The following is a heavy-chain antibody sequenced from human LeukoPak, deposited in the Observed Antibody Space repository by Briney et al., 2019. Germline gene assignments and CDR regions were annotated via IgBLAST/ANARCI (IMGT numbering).Heavy chain of an antibody. Sequence: GGSLRLSCAVSGFIFSSYGMFWVRQAPGKGLEWVALISYDGSNKYYADSVKGRFTISRDNSKNTLYLQMNSLRAEDKAVYYCARGDSYYDAIDYWGQGTLVTVSS. CDR2: ISYDGSNK. CDR3: ARGDSYYDAIDY. V-gene: IGHV3-30*03. D-gene: IGHD3-22*01. CDR1: GFIFSSYG. J-gene: IGHJ4*02.